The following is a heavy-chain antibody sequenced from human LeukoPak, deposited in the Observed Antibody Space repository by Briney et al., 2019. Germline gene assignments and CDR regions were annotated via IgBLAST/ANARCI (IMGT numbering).Heavy chain of an antibody. CDR1: GGSISSSSYY. Sequence: KPSETLSLTCTVSGGSISSSSYYWVWIRQPPGKGLEWIGIIYYSGSTNYNPSLKSRLTISVDTSKNQFSLNLSSVTAADTAVYFCARSSYYGSGTYFFDYWGQGTLVTVSS. CDR2: IYYSGST. CDR3: ARSSYYGSGTYFFDY. D-gene: IGHD3-10*01. J-gene: IGHJ4*02. V-gene: IGHV4-61*05.